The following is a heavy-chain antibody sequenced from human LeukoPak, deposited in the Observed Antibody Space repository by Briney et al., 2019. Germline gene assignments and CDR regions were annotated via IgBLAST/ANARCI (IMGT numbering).Heavy chain of an antibody. CDR1: GYTFTSYG. J-gene: IGHJ3*02. D-gene: IGHD3-22*01. CDR3: ARGGPAPHRITLIVVASSTDAFDI. Sequence: ASVKVSCKASGYTFTSYGISWVRQAPGQGLEWMGWISAHSGDTNYAQKLQGRVTMTTDTSTSTAYMELRSLRSDDTAVYYCARGGPAPHRITLIVVASSTDAFDIWGQGTKVTVSS. V-gene: IGHV1-18*01. CDR2: ISAHSGDT.